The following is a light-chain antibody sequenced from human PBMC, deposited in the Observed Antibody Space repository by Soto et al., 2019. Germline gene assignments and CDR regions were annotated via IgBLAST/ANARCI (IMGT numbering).Light chain of an antibody. Sequence: DIQMTQSPSSLSASVGDRVIVTCRASQSVNKFLNWYQFRPGQVPKLLIYAADTSHSWVPSRFSGSESGTDFTLTVSSLEPDDFAIYYCQQSYTTPWTFGQGTKV. CDR2: AAD. CDR1: QSVNKF. J-gene: IGKJ1*01. V-gene: IGKV1-39*01. CDR3: QQSYTTPWT.